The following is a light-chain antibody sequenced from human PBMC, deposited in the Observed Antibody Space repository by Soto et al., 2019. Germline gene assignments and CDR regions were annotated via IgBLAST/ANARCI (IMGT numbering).Light chain of an antibody. V-gene: IGLV2-11*01. Sequence: QSALTQPRSVSGSPGQSVTISCTGTSSDVGGYNYVSWSQQHPGKAPKLMIYDVSTRPSGVPDRFSGSKSGNTASLTISGLQAEDEADYYCCSYAGSYPYVVFGGGTKLTVL. CDR3: CSYAGSYPYVV. CDR2: DVS. CDR1: SSDVGGYNY. J-gene: IGLJ2*01.